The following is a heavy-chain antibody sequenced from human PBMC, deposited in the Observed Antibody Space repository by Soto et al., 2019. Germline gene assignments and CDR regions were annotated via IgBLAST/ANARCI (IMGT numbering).Heavy chain of an antibody. Sequence: EVQLVQSGAEVKKPGESLRISCKGSGYSFATYWITWVRQMPGKGLEWMGTMDPSDSRTKYSPSFQGHVTISTDKSITTAYLQWTSLEASDTATYFCARALSIDGDWFDPWGQGTLVTVSS. J-gene: IGHJ5*02. CDR2: MDPSDSRT. D-gene: IGHD1-26*01. V-gene: IGHV5-10-1*03. CDR3: ARALSIDGDWFDP. CDR1: GYSFATYW.